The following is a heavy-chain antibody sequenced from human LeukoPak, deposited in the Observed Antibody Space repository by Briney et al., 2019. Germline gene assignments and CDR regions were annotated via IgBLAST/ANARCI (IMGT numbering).Heavy chain of an antibody. Sequence: SETLSLTCTVSGGSISSGSYYWSWIRQPAGKGLEWIGRVYTSGSTNYNPSLKSRVTISVDTSKNQFSLKLSSVTAADTAVYYCAREKTYYDFWSGYYNPLDYWGQGTLVTVPS. D-gene: IGHD3-3*01. CDR1: GGSISSGSYY. J-gene: IGHJ4*02. CDR3: AREKTYYDFWSGYYNPLDY. V-gene: IGHV4-61*02. CDR2: VYTSGST.